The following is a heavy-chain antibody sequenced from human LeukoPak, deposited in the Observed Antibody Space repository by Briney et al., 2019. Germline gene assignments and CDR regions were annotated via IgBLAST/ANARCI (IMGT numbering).Heavy chain of an antibody. CDR1: GFTVSSNY. D-gene: IGHD3-9*01. J-gene: IGHJ4*02. Sequence: QSGGSLRLSCADSGFTVSSNYMRWVRQAPGKGLEWVSVFYSGGSTHYADSVKGRFTISRDNSKNTLYLHMNSLRAEDTAVYYCARDRLHYDSLTGYPADWGQGTLVTVSS. CDR2: FYSGGST. CDR3: ARDRLHYDSLTGYPAD. V-gene: IGHV3-66*01.